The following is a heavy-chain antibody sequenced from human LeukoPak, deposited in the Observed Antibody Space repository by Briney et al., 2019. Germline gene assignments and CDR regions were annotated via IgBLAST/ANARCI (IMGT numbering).Heavy chain of an antibody. Sequence: GWSLGLSRSASGFTHRRYAMHWVRPARARGLADVSATSSVWCSTYCADSVRGRFTISRDNAKNTLYLQMSSLRAGDTAVYYCVRSWGPYCSSTSCHDYYYGMDVWGQGTTVTVSS. CDR1: GFTHRRYA. D-gene: IGHD2-2*01. CDR2: TSSVWCST. J-gene: IGHJ6*02. V-gene: IGHV3-64D*09. CDR3: VRSWGPYCSSTSCHDYYYGMDV.